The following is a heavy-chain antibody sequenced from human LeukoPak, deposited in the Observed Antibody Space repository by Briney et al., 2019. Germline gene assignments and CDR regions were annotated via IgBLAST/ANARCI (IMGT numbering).Heavy chain of an antibody. Sequence: VRLGGSLRLSCAASGFTFTNHWMSWVRQAPGKGLEWVANIKEDGSEKYYVDSVKGRFTVSRDNVKNSLFLQMNSLRVDDTAVYYCAKSGSSVFWSWGQGTLVTVSS. J-gene: IGHJ5*02. D-gene: IGHD3-3*02. CDR2: IKEDGSEK. CDR3: AKSGSSVFWS. CDR1: GFTFTNHW. V-gene: IGHV3-7*03.